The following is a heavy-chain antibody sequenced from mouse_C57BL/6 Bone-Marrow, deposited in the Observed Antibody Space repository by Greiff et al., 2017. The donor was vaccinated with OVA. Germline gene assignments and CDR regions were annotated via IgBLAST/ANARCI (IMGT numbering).Heavy chain of an antibody. V-gene: IGHV1-15*01. CDR1: GYTFTDYE. Sequence: QVQLKESGAELVRPGASVTLSCKASGYTFTDYEMQWVQQTPVHGLEWIGAIDPETGGTAYNQKFKGKAILTADKSSSTAYMELRSLTSEDSAVYYCTRWGHFDYWGQGTTLTVSS. J-gene: IGHJ2*01. CDR2: IDPETGGT. CDR3: TRWGHFDY.